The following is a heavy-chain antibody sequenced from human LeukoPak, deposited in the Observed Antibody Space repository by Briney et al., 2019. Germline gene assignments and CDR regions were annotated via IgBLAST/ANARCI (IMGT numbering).Heavy chain of an antibody. CDR2: IRYDGSNE. J-gene: IGHJ4*02. CDR1: GFTFSSYG. Sequence: QPGGSLRLSCAASGFTFSSYGMHWVRQAPGKGLEWVAFIRYDGSNEYYADSVKVRFTISRDNAKNSLYLQMNSLRAEDTAVYYCARPFELAGTNFDYWGQGTLVTVSS. D-gene: IGHD2-8*01. V-gene: IGHV3-30*02. CDR3: ARPFELAGTNFDY.